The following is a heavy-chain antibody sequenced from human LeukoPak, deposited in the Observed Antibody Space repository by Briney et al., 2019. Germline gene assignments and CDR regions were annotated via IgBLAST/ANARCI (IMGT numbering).Heavy chain of an antibody. CDR2: ISGSGGST. CDR1: GFTFSSYG. Sequence: GGSLRLSCAASGFTFSSYGMSWVRQAPGKGLEWVSGISGSGGSTYYADSVKGRFTISRDNSKNTLYLQMNSLRAEDTAVYYCAKGAYYDSSGYWNYYYMDVWGKGTTVTISS. V-gene: IGHV3-23*01. CDR3: AKGAYYDSSGYWNYYYMDV. D-gene: IGHD3-22*01. J-gene: IGHJ6*03.